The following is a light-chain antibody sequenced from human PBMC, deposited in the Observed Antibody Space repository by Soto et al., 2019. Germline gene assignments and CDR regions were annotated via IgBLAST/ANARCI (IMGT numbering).Light chain of an antibody. CDR1: QSVGSN. V-gene: IGKV3-15*01. CDR3: QQYNNWST. Sequence: EIVMTQSPATLSVSPGERAPLSCRASQSVGSNLAWYQQKPGQAPRLLIYGASTRATGIPARFSGSGSGTEFTLTISSLQSEDFAVYYCQQYNNWSTFGQGTKLEIK. CDR2: GAS. J-gene: IGKJ2*02.